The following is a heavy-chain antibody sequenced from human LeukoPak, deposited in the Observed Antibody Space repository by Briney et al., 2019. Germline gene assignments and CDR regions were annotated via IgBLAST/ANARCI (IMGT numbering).Heavy chain of an antibody. Sequence: GGSLRLSCAASGFTFSSYAMSWVRQAPGKGLEWVSAISGSGGSTYYADSVKGRFTISRDNAKNSLYLQMNSLRVEDTAVYYCTRDPRNLDYWGQGTLVTVSS. CDR2: ISGSGGST. J-gene: IGHJ4*02. CDR3: TRDPRNLDY. D-gene: IGHD1-14*01. CDR1: GFTFSSYA. V-gene: IGHV3-23*01.